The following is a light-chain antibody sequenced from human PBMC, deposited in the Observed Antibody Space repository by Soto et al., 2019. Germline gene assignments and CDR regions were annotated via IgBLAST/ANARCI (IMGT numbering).Light chain of an antibody. V-gene: IGKV1-39*01. CDR3: QQSYSTPPT. J-gene: IGKJ1*01. CDR1: QSISSY. CDR2: AAS. Sequence: DIQMTQSPSSLSASVGDRVTITCRASQSISSYLNWYQQKPGKAPKLLIYAASSLKSGVPSRFSGSGSGTDFTLTISSLQPEDFATYYCQQSYSTPPTFGQGTNVEIK.